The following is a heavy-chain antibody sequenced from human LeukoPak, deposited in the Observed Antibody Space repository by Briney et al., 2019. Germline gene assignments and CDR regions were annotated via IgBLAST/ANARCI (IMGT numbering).Heavy chain of an antibody. CDR1: GDSVSSNSAA. D-gene: IGHD6-19*01. CDR3: ARDPGHYNSGWDS. V-gene: IGHV6-1*01. Sequence: SQTLSLTCAISGDSVSSNSAAWNWIRQSPSRGLEWLGRTYYRSKWYSDYAVSVKSRITINPDTFKNQFSLQLDSVTPEDTAVYYCARDPGHYNSGWDSWGQGTLVTVSS. CDR2: TYYRSKWYS. J-gene: IGHJ4*02.